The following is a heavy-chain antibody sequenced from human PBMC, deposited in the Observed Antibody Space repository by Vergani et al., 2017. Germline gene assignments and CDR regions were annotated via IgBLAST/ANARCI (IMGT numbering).Heavy chain of an antibody. Sequence: QVQVQQWGAGLLKPSETLSLTCAVYGGSFSAYHWTWIRQSPGKGLEWIGDINHSGSTNYNPSLKSRVTISLDTSKLQFSLKLRSVTAADTAVYYCARVTRFSDPHNYYYYYYMDVWGRGTTVTVSS. V-gene: IGHV4-34*01. CDR2: INHSGST. J-gene: IGHJ6*03. CDR1: GGSFSAYH. D-gene: IGHD1/OR15-1a*01. CDR3: ARVTRFSDPHNYYYYYYMDV.